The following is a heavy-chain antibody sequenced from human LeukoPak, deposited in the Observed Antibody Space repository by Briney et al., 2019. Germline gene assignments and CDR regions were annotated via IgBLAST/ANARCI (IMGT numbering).Heavy chain of an antibody. CDR2: ISFDRSNK. V-gene: IGHV3-30*03. D-gene: IGHD5-18*01. Sequence: PGRSLRLSCAASGFTFSRHGMHWVRQAPGKGLEWVVVISFDRSNKFYTDSVKGRFTISRDDSKNTLYLQMDSLRAEDTAVYYCARDLAVDTAMVKNCFDPWGQGTLVTVSS. J-gene: IGHJ5*02. CDR3: ARDLAVDTAMVKNCFDP. CDR1: GFTFSRHG.